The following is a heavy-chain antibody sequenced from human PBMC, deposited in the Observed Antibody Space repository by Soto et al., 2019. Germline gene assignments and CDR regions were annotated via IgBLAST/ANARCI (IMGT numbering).Heavy chain of an antibody. D-gene: IGHD3-22*01. CDR2: ISGSGGST. CDR3: AKAGYYDSSGYGRGPRDV. J-gene: IGHJ6*02. V-gene: IGHV3-23*01. CDR1: GFTFSSYA. Sequence: GGSLRLSCAASGFTFSSYAMSWVRQAPGKGLEWVSAISGSGGSTYYADSVKGRLTISRDNSKNTLYLQMNSLRAEDTAVYYCAKAGYYDSSGYGRGPRDVWGQGTTVTVSS.